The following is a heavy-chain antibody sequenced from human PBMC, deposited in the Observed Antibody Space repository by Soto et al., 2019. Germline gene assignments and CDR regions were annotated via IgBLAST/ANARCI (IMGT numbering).Heavy chain of an antibody. CDR1: GYSFTNYA. J-gene: IGHJ2*01. V-gene: IGHV1-3*01. CDR3: ARDQGIPYCGGDCYSDWYFDL. Sequence: ASVKVSCKASGYSFTNYAIHWVRQAPGQRLEWMGWLNPGNGNTKYPQKFQGRVTITRDTSASTAYMFLSSLRSEDTAVYYCARDQGIPYCGGDCYSDWYFDLWGRGTLVTVSS. CDR2: LNPGNGNT. D-gene: IGHD2-21*01.